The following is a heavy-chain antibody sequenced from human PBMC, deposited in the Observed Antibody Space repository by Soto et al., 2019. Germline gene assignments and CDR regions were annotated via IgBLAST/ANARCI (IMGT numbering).Heavy chain of an antibody. D-gene: IGHD2-15*01. V-gene: IGHV4-34*01. Sequence: PGGSLRLSCAASGFTVSSNYMSWVRQSPGKGLEWIGENTHSGRSSYNPSLKSRVTISVDTSKNQFSLELTSLTAADTAVYYCARGYLPGGNTFYFDYWGQGALVTVSS. CDR2: NTHSGRS. J-gene: IGHJ4*02. CDR1: GFTVSSNY. CDR3: ARGYLPGGNTFYFDY.